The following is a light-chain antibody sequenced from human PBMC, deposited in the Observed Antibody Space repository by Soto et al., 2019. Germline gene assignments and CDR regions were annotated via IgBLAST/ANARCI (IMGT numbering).Light chain of an antibody. V-gene: IGLV2-14*02. CDR3: SSYTSSSTRV. CDR2: EVS. CDR1: SSDVGSYNL. Sequence: QSALTQPASVSGSPGQSITISCTGTSSDVGSYNLVSWYQQHPGKAPKLMIYEVSNRPSGVSNRFSASKSGNTASLTISGLQAEDEADYYGSSYTSSSTRVFGTGTKLTVL. J-gene: IGLJ1*01.